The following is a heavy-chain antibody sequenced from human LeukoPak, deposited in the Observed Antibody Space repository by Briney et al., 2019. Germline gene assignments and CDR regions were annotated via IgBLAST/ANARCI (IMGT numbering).Heavy chain of an antibody. CDR3: ARSRELSRMGYFDY. J-gene: IGHJ4*02. D-gene: IGHD1-26*01. CDR2: IYHSGST. CDR1: GYSISSGYY. V-gene: IGHV4-38-2*02. Sequence: SETLSLTCTVSGYSISSGYYWGWIRQPPGKGLEWIGSIYHSGSTYYNPSLKSRVTISVDTSKNQFSLKLSSVTAADTAVYYCARSRELSRMGYFDYWGQGTLVTVPS.